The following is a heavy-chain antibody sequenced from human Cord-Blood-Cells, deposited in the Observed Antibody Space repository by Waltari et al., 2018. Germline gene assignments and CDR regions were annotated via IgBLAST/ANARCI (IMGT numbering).Heavy chain of an antibody. CDR2: VIPIFGTA. D-gene: IGHD2-2*02. CDR3: AAVYQRYCSSTSCYTGAFDI. Sequence: QVQLVQSGAEVKKPGSSVKVSCKASGGTFSSYAISWVRQAPGQGLEWMGGVIPIFGTANYAQKFQGRVTITADESTSTAYMELSSLRSEDTAAYYCAAVYQRYCSSTSCYTGAFDIWGQGTMVTVSS. CDR1: GGTFSSYA. J-gene: IGHJ3*02. V-gene: IGHV1-69*12.